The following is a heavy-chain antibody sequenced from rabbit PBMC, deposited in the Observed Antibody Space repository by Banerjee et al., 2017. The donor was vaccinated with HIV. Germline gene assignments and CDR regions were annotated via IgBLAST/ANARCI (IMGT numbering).Heavy chain of an antibody. CDR2: IYVGNGRT. D-gene: IGHD1-1*01. J-gene: IGHJ2*01. Sequence: QEQLEESGGGLVKPGASLTLTCTASGFSFSGDYDMCWVRQAPGKGPEWIACIYVGNGRTYYASWAKGRFTISKTSSTTVTLQMTSLTAADTATYFCARGGVASTGYTYAFDPWGPGTLVTVS. V-gene: IGHV1S45*01. CDR3: ARGGVASTGYTYAFDP. CDR1: GFSFSGDYD.